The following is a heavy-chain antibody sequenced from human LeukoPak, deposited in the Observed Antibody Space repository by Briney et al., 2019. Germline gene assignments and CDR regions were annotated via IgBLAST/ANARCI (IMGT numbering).Heavy chain of an antibody. CDR1: GGSINSYS. Sequence: SETLSLTCTVSGGSINSYSWNWIRQPPGTGLQGIGYISYSVSSSYNLSLRSRTTISVDTSKTQFSLTLTSVTAADAAVYYCARAPLRYLYCSGGSCDYYLDVWGKGTTVTVSS. J-gene: IGHJ6*03. V-gene: IGHV4-59*01. CDR3: ARAPLRYLYCSGGSCDYYLDV. D-gene: IGHD2-15*01. CDR2: ISYSVSS.